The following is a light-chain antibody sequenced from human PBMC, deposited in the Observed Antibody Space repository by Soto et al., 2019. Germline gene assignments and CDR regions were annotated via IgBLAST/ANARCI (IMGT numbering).Light chain of an antibody. CDR2: AAS. Sequence: DILMTQSPSSLSASIGARVPISCRTSQTVSTYLNWYQHKPGRGPTLLIYAASSLQSGVPSRFSGSGSGTDFTLTISSLQPEDFATYYCLQDYNYPRTFGQGTRWIS. J-gene: IGKJ1*01. V-gene: IGKV1-39*01. CDR3: LQDYNYPRT. CDR1: QTVSTY.